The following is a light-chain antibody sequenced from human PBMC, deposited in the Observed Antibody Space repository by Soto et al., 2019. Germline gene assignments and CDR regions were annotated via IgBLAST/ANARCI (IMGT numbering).Light chain of an antibody. V-gene: IGKV3-20*01. J-gene: IGKJ1*01. CDR1: QSVSNNY. CDR3: QQYGNSRT. CDR2: DAS. Sequence: EIVMTQSPGTLSLSPGERATLSCRASQSVSNNYLAWYQQKPGQAPRLLIYDASNRATGIPARFSGSGSGTDFTLTISRLEPEDFAVYYCQQYGNSRTFGQGAKADIK.